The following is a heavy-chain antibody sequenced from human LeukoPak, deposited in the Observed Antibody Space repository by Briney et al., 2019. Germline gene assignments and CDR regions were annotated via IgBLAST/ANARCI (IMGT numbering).Heavy chain of an antibody. D-gene: IGHD4-23*01. Sequence: GRSLRLSCAASGFTFSSYGMHWVRQASGKGLEWVAVMSYDGSNKYYADSVKGRFTISRDNSKNTLYLQMNSLRAEDTAVYYCARDYGGIDYWGQGTLVTVSS. J-gene: IGHJ4*02. CDR2: MSYDGSNK. CDR3: ARDYGGIDY. V-gene: IGHV3-30*03. CDR1: GFTFSSYG.